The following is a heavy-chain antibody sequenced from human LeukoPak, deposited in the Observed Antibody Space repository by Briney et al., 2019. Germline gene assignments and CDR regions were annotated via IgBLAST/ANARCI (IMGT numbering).Heavy chain of an antibody. V-gene: IGHV3-30-3*01. CDR2: ISYDGSNK. J-gene: IGHJ4*02. CDR1: GFTFSSYA. D-gene: IGHD3-9*01. CDR3: ARDHILTGYLFDY. Sequence: GRSLRLSCAASGFTFSSYAMHWVRQAPGKGLEWVAVISYDGSNKYYADSVKGRFTISRDNSKNTLYLQMNSLRAEDTAVYYCARDHILTGYLFDYWGQGTLVTVSS.